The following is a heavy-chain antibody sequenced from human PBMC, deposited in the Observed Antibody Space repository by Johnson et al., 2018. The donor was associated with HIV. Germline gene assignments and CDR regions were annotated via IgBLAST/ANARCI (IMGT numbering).Heavy chain of an antibody. CDR1: GFTFSSYG. CDR3: ANDPRTVGATDDAFDI. J-gene: IGHJ3*02. CDR2: IWYDGSNK. Sequence: QVQLVESGGGVVQPGRSLRLSCAASGFTFSSYGMHWVRQAPGKGLEWVAVIWYDGSNKYYADSVKGRFTISRDNSKNTLYLQMNSLRAEDTAVYYCANDPRTVGATDDAFDIWGQGTMVTVSS. D-gene: IGHD1-26*01. V-gene: IGHV3-33*06.